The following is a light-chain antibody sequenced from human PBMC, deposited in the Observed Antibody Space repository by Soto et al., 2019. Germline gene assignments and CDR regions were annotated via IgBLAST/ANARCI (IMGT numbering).Light chain of an antibody. V-gene: IGKV1-39*01. Sequence: DFQMTQSPSSLSASVGDRVAITCRARQGISNYLIWYQQKPGKAPKVLIYAASTLQSGVPSRFSGTGSGTDFTLTISSQQPEDFATYYCQQSYSIPYTFGQGTKLDIK. CDR1: QGISNY. J-gene: IGKJ2*01. CDR3: QQSYSIPYT. CDR2: AAS.